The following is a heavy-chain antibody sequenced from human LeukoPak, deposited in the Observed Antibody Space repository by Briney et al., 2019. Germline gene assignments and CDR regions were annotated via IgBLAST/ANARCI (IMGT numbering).Heavy chain of an antibody. D-gene: IGHD3-3*01. Sequence: PSETLSLTCTVSGGSISSYYWSWIRQPAGKGLEWIGRIYTSGSTNYNPSLKSRVTMSVDTSKNQFFLKLSSVTAADTAVYYCARGPGLRFLEWLLPRGAFDIWGQGTMVTVSS. V-gene: IGHV4-4*07. CDR1: GGSISSYY. CDR2: IYTSGST. CDR3: ARGPGLRFLEWLLPRGAFDI. J-gene: IGHJ3*02.